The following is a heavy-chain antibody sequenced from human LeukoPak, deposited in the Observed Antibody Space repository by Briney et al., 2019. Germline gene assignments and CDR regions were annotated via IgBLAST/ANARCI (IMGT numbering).Heavy chain of an antibody. CDR3: ARTGIAARPTVWFDP. Sequence: GGSLRLSCAASGFTFSSYWMHWVRQAPGKGLVWVSHINSDGSGTSYADSVKGRFTISRDNAKNTLYLQMNSLRAEDTAVYYCARTGIAARPTVWFDPWGQGTLVTVSS. J-gene: IGHJ5*02. CDR1: GFTFSSYW. CDR2: INSDGSGT. V-gene: IGHV3-74*01. D-gene: IGHD6-6*01.